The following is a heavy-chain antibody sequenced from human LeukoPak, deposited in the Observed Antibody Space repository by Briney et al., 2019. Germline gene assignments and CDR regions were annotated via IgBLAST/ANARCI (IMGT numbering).Heavy chain of an antibody. J-gene: IGHJ4*02. CDR2: ISYDGSNK. V-gene: IGHV3-30*04. CDR3: ARDQGDDSSGYYFDY. D-gene: IGHD3-22*01. CDR1: GFTFSSYA. Sequence: GGSLRLSCAASGFTFSSYAMSWVRQAPGKGLEWVAVISYDGSNKYYADSVKGRFTISRDNSKNTLYLQMNSLRAEDTAVYYCARDQGDDSSGYYFDYWGQGTLVTVSS.